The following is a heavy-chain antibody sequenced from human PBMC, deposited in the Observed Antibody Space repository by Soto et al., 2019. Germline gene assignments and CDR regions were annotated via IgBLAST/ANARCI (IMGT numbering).Heavy chain of an antibody. D-gene: IGHD3-16*02. J-gene: IGHJ3*02. CDR2: INAGNGNT. CDR3: ARAYYDYVWGSYRWYAFDI. V-gene: IGHV1-3*01. Sequence: GASVKVSCKASEYTCTSYAMHWVRQAPGQTLEWMGWINAGNGNTKYSQKFQGRVTITSDTYASTAYMELSSLRSEDTVVYYCARAYYDYVWGSYRWYAFDIWGEGTMVTVSS. CDR1: EYTCTSYA.